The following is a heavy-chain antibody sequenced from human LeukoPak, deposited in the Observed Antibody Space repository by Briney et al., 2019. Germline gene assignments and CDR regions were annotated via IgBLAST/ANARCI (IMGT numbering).Heavy chain of an antibody. CDR2: IHYSGST. D-gene: IGHD5-18*01. Sequence: KPSETLSLTCTVSGDSISSYYWSWIRQPPGKGLEWIGYIHYSGSTKYNPSLKSRVTISVDTSKNQFSLKLRSVTPADTAVYYCARGVDTEALDYWGQGTLVTVSS. CDR3: ARGVDTEALDY. V-gene: IGHV4-59*01. J-gene: IGHJ4*02. CDR1: GDSISSYY.